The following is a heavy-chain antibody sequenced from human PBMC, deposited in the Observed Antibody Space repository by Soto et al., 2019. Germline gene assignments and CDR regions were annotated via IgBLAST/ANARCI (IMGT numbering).Heavy chain of an antibody. CDR2: IYYSGST. D-gene: IGHD3-10*01. V-gene: IGHV4-31*03. CDR1: GGSISSGGYY. J-gene: IGHJ4*02. CDR3: ARAPYPVPDYYGSGSYPSTPLTFDY. Sequence: SETLSLTCTVSGGSISSGGYYWSWIRQHPGKGLEWIGYIYYSGSTYYNPSLKSRVTISVDTSKNQFSLKLSSVTAADTAVYYCARAPYPVPDYYGSGSYPSTPLTFDYWGQGTLVTVSS.